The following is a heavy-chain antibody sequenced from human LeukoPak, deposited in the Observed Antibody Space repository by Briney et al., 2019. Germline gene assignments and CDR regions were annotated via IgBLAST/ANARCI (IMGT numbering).Heavy chain of an antibody. CDR2: IYYSGST. J-gene: IGHJ3*02. D-gene: IGHD1-26*01. CDR1: GGSISSYY. CDR3: ARLPGGAVGDVFDI. Sequence: PSETLSLTCTVSGGSISSYYWSWIRQPPGKGLEWIGYIYYSGSTYYNPSLKSRVTISVDTSKNQFSLKLSSVTAADTAVYYCARLPGGAVGDVFDIWGQGTMVTVSS. V-gene: IGHV4-59*08.